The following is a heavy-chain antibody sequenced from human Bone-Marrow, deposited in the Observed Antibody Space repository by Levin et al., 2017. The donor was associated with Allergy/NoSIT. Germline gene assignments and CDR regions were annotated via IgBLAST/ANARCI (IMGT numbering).Heavy chain of an antibody. V-gene: IGHV5-51*01. Sequence: AASVKVSCKGSGYSFTNYWIGWVRQMPGKGLEWMGIIYPADSNTRYSPSFQGQVAISADMSISTAYLHWSSLEASDTAMYYCARLTSSAVSWFDYWGQGTLVTVSS. J-gene: IGHJ5*01. CDR1: GYSFTNYW. CDR2: IYPADSNT. CDR3: ARLTSSAVSWFDY. D-gene: IGHD2-2*01.